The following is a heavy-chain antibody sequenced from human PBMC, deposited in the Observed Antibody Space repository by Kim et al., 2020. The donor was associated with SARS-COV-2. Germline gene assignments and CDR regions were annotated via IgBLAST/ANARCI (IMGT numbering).Heavy chain of an antibody. Sequence: GGSLRLSSAASGFTFSSYAMHWVRQAPGKGLEWVAVISYDGSNKYYADSVKGRFTISRDNSKNTLYLQMNSLRAEDTAVYYCARAHSSGWYGGMDVWGQGTTVTVSS. CDR3: ARAHSSGWYGGMDV. V-gene: IGHV3-30-3*01. D-gene: IGHD6-19*01. CDR1: GFTFSSYA. CDR2: ISYDGSNK. J-gene: IGHJ6*02.